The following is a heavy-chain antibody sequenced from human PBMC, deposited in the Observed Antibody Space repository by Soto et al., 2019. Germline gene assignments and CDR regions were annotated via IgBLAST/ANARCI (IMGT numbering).Heavy chain of an antibody. D-gene: IGHD3-16*01. CDR2: IFWVGGGT. CDR3: GKDLSRGGLES. CDR1: GSTIDDYA. Sequence: EVQVVESGGGLVQPGGSLTLSCVVSGSTIDDYAMHWVRQVPGKGLEWVSGIFWVGGGTGYADSVKGRFTISRDRARSYLSLQMSSLRIEDTAVYYCGKDLSRGGLESWGQGTRVTVSS. J-gene: IGHJ4*02. V-gene: IGHV3-9*01.